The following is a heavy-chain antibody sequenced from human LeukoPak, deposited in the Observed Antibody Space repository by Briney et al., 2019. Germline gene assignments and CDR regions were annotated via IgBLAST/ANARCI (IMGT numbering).Heavy chain of an antibody. CDR2: INAGNGNT. CDR1: GYTFTSYA. Sequence: GASVKVSCTASGYTFTSYAMHWVRQAPGQRLEWMGWINAGNGNTKYSQKFQGRVTITRDTSASTAYMELSSLRSEDTAVYYCARGIDYYDGSGYYHPYYFDYWDQGTLVTVSS. J-gene: IGHJ4*02. D-gene: IGHD3-22*01. V-gene: IGHV1-3*01. CDR3: ARGIDYYDGSGYYHPYYFDY.